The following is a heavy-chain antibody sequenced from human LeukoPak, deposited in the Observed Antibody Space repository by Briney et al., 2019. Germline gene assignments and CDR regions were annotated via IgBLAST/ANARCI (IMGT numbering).Heavy chain of an antibody. CDR3: ARDGKGLYKRYFQH. V-gene: IGHV3-30-3*01. J-gene: IGHJ1*01. CDR1: GFTFSSYA. CDR2: ISYDGSNK. D-gene: IGHD1-1*01. Sequence: GGSLRLSCAASGFTFSSYAMHWVRQAPGKGLEWVAVISYDGSNKYYADSVKGRFTISRDNSKNTLYLQVNSLRAEDTAVYYCARDGKGLYKRYFQHWGQGTLVTVSS.